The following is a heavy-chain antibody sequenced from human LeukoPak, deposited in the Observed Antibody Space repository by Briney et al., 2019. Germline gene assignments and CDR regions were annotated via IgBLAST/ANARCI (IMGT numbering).Heavy chain of an antibody. J-gene: IGHJ4*02. Sequence: HSGGSLRLSCAASGFTFSGSAMHWVRQASGKGLEWVGRIRGKANSYATAYAASVKGRFTISRDDSKNTAYLQMNSLKTEDTAVYYCTRDYRAYYDILTGYSRMGYFDYWGQGTLVTVSS. CDR3: TRDYRAYYDILTGYSRMGYFDY. D-gene: IGHD3-9*01. CDR2: IRGKANSYAT. CDR1: GFTFSGSA. V-gene: IGHV3-73*01.